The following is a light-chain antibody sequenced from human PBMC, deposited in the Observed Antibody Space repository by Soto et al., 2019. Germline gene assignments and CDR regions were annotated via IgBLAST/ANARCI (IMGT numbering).Light chain of an antibody. J-gene: IGKJ1*01. CDR1: QTVSNSY. V-gene: IGKV3-11*01. Sequence: DIVLMQTPGTLSLAPGETATLSCRASQTVSNSYLAGYQQKPGQAPRLLMYGASKRATGIPARFSGSGSGTDFPLTISSLEPEDCAVYYCQQRDIWPRTFGQGTTVDIK. CDR2: GAS. CDR3: QQRDIWPRT.